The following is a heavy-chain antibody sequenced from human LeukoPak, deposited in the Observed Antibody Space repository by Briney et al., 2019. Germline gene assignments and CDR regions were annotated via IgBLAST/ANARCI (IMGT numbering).Heavy chain of an antibody. CDR2: IGTNTGNP. Sequence: ASVKVSCKASGYTFSRYAMNWVRQAPGQGLEWMGWIGTNTGNPTYAQGFTGRFVFSLDTSVSTAYLQISSLKAEDTAVYYCTRGSGPMANDYWGQGTLVTVSS. CDR3: TRGSGPMANDY. CDR1: GYTFSRYA. D-gene: IGHD5-24*01. V-gene: IGHV7-4-1*02. J-gene: IGHJ4*02.